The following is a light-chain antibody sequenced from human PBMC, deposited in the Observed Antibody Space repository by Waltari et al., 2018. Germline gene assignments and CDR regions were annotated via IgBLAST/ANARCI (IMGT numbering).Light chain of an antibody. CDR3: QQYNNWPPCT. J-gene: IGKJ2*02. CDR2: GAS. V-gene: IGKV3-15*01. CDR1: QSVGSN. Sequence: EIAMTQSPATLSVSPGDRATLSCRARQSVGSNSAWYQQKPGPAPRLLIYGASTRATGIPARFSGSGSGTEFTLTISSLQSEDFAVYYCQQYNNWPPCTFGQGTKLEIK.